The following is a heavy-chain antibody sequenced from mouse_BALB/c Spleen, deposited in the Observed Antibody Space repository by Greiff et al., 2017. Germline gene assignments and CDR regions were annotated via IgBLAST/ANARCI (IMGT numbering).Heavy chain of an antibody. V-gene: IGHV3-2*02. Sequence: VQLKESGPGLVKPSQSLSLTCTVTGYSITSDYAWNWIRQFPGNKLEWMGYISYSGSTSYNPSLKSRISITRDTSKNQFFLQLNSVTTEDTATYYCARDWDGAMDYWGQGTSVTVSS. CDR3: ARDWDGAMDY. CDR2: ISYSGST. CDR1: GYSITSDYA. J-gene: IGHJ4*01. D-gene: IGHD4-1*01.